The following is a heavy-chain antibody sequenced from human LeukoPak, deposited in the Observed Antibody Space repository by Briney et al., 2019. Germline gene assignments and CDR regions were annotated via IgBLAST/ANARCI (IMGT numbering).Heavy chain of an antibody. Sequence: GGSLRLSCAASGFAFSSHVMSWVRQAPGKGLEWVSVISGSTLSTYYADSVKGRFTISSDNSKNTLSLQMNSLGAEDTAVYYCAKDLAPWFMLGPSYDGDNWGQGTLVTVSS. J-gene: IGHJ4*01. CDR3: AKDLAPWFMLGPSYDGDN. V-gene: IGHV3-23*01. CDR1: GFAFSSHV. CDR2: ISGSTLST. D-gene: IGHD3-10*02.